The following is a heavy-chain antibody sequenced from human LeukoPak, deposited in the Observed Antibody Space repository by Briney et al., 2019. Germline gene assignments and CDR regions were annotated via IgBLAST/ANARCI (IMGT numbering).Heavy chain of an antibody. D-gene: IGHD1-26*01. V-gene: IGHV3-9*01. CDR2: ISWNSGSI. Sequence: GRSLRLSCAASGFTFYDYAMHWVRHAPGKGLEWVSGISWNSGSIGCADSVKGRFTISRDNAKNSLYLQMNSLRAEDTALYYCAKGVVGAFDAFDIWGQGTMVTVSS. CDR1: GFTFYDYA. J-gene: IGHJ3*02. CDR3: AKGVVGAFDAFDI.